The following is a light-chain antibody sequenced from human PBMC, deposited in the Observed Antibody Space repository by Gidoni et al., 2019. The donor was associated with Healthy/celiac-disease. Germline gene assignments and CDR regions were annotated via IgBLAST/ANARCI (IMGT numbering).Light chain of an antibody. V-gene: IGKV3-11*01. Sequence: EIVLTQSPATLSLYPGERATLSCRASQSVSSYLAWYKQKPGQAPRLLIYDASNRATGIPARFSGSGSGTDFTLTISSLEPEDFAVYYCQQRSNWITFGQGTRLEIK. CDR3: QQRSNWIT. J-gene: IGKJ5*01. CDR1: QSVSSY. CDR2: DAS.